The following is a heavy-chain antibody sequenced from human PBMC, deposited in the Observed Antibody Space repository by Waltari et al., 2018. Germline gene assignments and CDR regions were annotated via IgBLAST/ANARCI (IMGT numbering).Heavy chain of an antibody. CDR2: INSDGSDT. CDR1: GFTFSSCW. CDR3: TRDSPSWI. V-gene: IGHV3-74*01. J-gene: IGHJ3*02. Sequence: EGQLVESGGGLVQPGGSLKLSCAASGFTFSSCWMHWVRQVPGQGLVWVSRINSDGSDTSYADSVRGRFTVSRDNAKNMAYLQMNSLRAEDTAIYYCTRDSPSWIWGQGTMVSVSS.